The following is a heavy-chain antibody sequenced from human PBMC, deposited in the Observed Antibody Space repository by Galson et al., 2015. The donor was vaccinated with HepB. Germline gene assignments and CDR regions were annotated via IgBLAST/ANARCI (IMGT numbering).Heavy chain of an antibody. J-gene: IGHJ4*02. D-gene: IGHD6-13*01. CDR1: GYTFTAYY. CDR3: ARVNEPGTWGFEY. CDR2: FNSNSGDA. V-gene: IGHV1-2*04. Sequence: SVKVSCKAYGYTFTAYYLHWMRQAPGQGLEWMGWFNSNSGDATYAKKFQGWVTMTRDTSVSTAYMELSSLRSDATAIYYCARVNEPGTWGFEYWGQGTLVTVSS.